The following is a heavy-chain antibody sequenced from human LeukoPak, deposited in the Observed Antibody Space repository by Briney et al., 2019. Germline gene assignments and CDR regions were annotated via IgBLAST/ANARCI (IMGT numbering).Heavy chain of an antibody. CDR2: VSGTGGTT. V-gene: IGHV3-23*01. J-gene: IGHJ1*01. D-gene: IGHD6-13*01. CDR3: AKALSQQLVRYSQE. CDR1: GFTFSNYA. Sequence: GGSLRLSCAASGFTFSNYAMAWVRQAPGKGLEWVSSVSGTGGTTYHADSVKGRFTISRDNAKNSLFLQVNSLRADDTAVYYCAKALSQQLVRYSQEWGQGTLVTVSS.